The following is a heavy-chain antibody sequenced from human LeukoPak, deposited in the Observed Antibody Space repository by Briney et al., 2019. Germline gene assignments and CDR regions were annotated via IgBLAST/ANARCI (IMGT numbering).Heavy chain of an antibody. V-gene: IGHV3-7*01. J-gene: IGHJ4*02. CDR3: ARGRKTPRIAAAGKEDAEDY. D-gene: IGHD6-13*01. CDR1: GFTFSSYW. CDR2: IKQDGSEK. Sequence: GGSLRLSCAASGFTFSSYWMSWVRQAPGKGLEWVANIKQDGSEKYYVDSVKGRFTISRDNAKNSLYLQMNSLRAEDTAVYYCARGRKTPRIAAAGKEDAEDYWGQGTLVTVSS.